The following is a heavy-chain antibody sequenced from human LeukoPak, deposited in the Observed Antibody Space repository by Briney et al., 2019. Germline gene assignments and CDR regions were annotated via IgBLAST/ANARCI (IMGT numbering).Heavy chain of an antibody. J-gene: IGHJ4*02. CDR1: GYTFTTYG. Sequence: ASVKVSCKASGYTFTTYGISWVRQAPGQGLEWMGWISSYNGNTNYAQKLQGRVTMTTDTSTSSAYMELKSLRSDDTAVYYCARGDYGDYRGLLDYWGQGTLVTVSS. D-gene: IGHD4-17*01. V-gene: IGHV1-18*01. CDR2: ISSYNGNT. CDR3: ARGDYGDYRGLLDY.